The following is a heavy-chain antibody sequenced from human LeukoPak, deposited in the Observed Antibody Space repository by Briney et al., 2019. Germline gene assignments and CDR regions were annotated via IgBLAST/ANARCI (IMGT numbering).Heavy chain of an antibody. CDR2: IYHSGST. CDR3: ARGDCSGSICYSPMDV. J-gene: IGHJ6*03. V-gene: IGHV4-38-2*02. CDR1: GYSISSGYY. D-gene: IGHD2-21*01. Sequence: SETLSLTCTVSGYSISSGYYWGWIRQPPGKGLEWIGSIYHSGSTYYNPSLKSRVTISVDTSKNQFSLKLSSVTAADTAVYYCARGDCSGSICYSPMDVWGTGTTVTVSS.